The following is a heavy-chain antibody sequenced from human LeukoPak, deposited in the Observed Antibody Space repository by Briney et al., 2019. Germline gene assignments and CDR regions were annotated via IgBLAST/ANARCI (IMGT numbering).Heavy chain of an antibody. J-gene: IGHJ3*02. CDR1: GGSISSSSYY. Sequence: PSETLSLTCTVSGGSISSSSYYWAWIRQPPGKGLEWIGSVYYGETTYYNPSLKSRVTISVDTSKNQYSLTLSSVTAADTAVFYCARHPDYYDSSGHFYVEAFHIWGQGTMVTVSS. CDR2: VYYGETT. CDR3: ARHPDYYDSSGHFYVEAFHI. D-gene: IGHD3-22*01. V-gene: IGHV4-39*01.